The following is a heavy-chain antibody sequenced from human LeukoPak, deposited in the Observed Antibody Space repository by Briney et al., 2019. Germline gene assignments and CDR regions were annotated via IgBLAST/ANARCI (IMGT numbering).Heavy chain of an antibody. D-gene: IGHD1-7*01. CDR2: IWYDGNNK. J-gene: IGHJ5*02. V-gene: IGHV3-33*01. CDR1: GFTFSSYG. CDR3: ARGKTSPGS. Sequence: GRSLRLSCAASGFTFSSYGMHWVRQAPGKGLERVAVIWYDGNNKYYADSVKGRFTISRDNSKNTLYLEMNSLRGEDTAVYYCARGKTSPGSWGQGTLVTVSS.